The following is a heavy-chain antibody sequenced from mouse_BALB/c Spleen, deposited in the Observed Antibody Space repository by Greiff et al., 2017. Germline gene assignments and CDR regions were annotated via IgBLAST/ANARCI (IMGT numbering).Heavy chain of an antibody. J-gene: IGHJ3*01. V-gene: IGHV2-9*02. Sequence: VQGVESGPGLVAPSQSLSITCTVSGFSLTSYGVHWVRQPPGKGLEWLGVIWAGGSTNYNSALMSRLSISKDNSKSQVFLKMNSLQTDDTAMYYCARDDYLAWFAYWGQGTLVTVSA. D-gene: IGHD2-4*01. CDR3: ARDDYLAWFAY. CDR1: GFSLTSYG. CDR2: IWAGGST.